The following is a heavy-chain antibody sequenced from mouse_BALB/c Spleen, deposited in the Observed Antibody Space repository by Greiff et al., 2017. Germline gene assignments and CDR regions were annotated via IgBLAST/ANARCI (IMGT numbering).Heavy chain of an antibody. V-gene: IGHV5-6-3*01. D-gene: IGHD1-1*01. CDR1: GFTFSSYG. J-gene: IGHJ3*01. CDR2: INSNGGST. Sequence: EVQRVESGGGLVQPGGSLKLSCAASGFTFSSYGMSWVRQTPDKRLELVATINSNGGSTYYPDSVKGRFTISRDNAKNTLYLQMSSLKSEDTAMYYCAIYYGSRNWFAYWGQGTLVTVSA. CDR3: AIYYGSRNWFAY.